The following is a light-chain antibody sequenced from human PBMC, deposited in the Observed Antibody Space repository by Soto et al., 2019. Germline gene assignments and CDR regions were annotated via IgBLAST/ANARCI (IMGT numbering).Light chain of an antibody. V-gene: IGLV1-44*01. J-gene: IGLJ3*02. Sequence: QSVLTQPPSASGTPGQGVTISCSGSSSTIGSNFVAWYHQLPGTAPKLLIYGNDRRPSGVPDRFSGSKSGTSASLAITGLQSEDEADYYCAAWDDTLNGWVFGGGTKVTVL. CDR2: GND. CDR1: SSTIGSNF. CDR3: AAWDDTLNGWV.